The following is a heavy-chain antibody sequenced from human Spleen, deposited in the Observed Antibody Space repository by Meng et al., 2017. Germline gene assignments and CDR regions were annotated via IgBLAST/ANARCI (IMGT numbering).Heavy chain of an antibody. CDR3: ARIPDYYGSGSYYPLYYYGMDV. Sequence: GESLKISCAASGFTFSSYSMNWVRQAPGKGLEWVSSISSSSSYIYYADSGKGRFTISRDNAKNSLYLQMNSLRAEDTAVYYCARIPDYYGSGSYYPLYYYGMDVWGQGTTVTVSS. V-gene: IGHV3-21*01. CDR2: ISSSSSYI. CDR1: GFTFSSYS. J-gene: IGHJ6*02. D-gene: IGHD3-10*01.